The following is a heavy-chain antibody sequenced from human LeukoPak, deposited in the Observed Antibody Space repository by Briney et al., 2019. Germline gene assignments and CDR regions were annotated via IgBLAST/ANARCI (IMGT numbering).Heavy chain of an antibody. J-gene: IGHJ3*02. D-gene: IGHD3-22*01. Sequence: GGSLRLSCAASGFTFSSYGMHWVRQAPGKGLEWVAVIWYDGSNKYYADSVKCRFTISRDNSKNTLYLQMNSLRAEDTAVYYCAKDHDDSSGYYYAAFDIWGQGTMVTVSS. CDR2: IWYDGSNK. CDR1: GFTFSSYG. V-gene: IGHV3-33*06. CDR3: AKDHDDSSGYYYAAFDI.